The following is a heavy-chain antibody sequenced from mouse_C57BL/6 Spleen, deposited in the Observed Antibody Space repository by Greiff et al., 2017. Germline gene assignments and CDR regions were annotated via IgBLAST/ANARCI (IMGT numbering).Heavy chain of an antibody. Sequence: EVKLVESGPGLVKPSQSLSLTCSVTGYSITSGYYWNWIRQFPGNKLEWMGYISYDGSNKYNPSLKNRISITRDTSKNQLFLKLNSVTTEDTASYYCAREGDYGAWFAYWGQGTLVTVSA. J-gene: IGHJ3*01. D-gene: IGHD2-4*01. CDR3: AREGDYGAWFAY. V-gene: IGHV3-6*01. CDR2: ISYDGSN. CDR1: GYSITSGYY.